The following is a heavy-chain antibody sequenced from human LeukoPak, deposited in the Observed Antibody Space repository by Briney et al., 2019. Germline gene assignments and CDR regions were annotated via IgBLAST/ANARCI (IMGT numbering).Heavy chain of an antibody. CDR1: GGSISSYY. V-gene: IGHV4-59*01. CDR3: ARVSLYYDILTGYHNWFDP. Sequence: SETLSLTCTVSGGSISSYYWSWIRQPPGKGLEWIGYIYYSGSTNYNPSLKSRVTISVDTSKYQFSLRLSSVTAADTAVYYCARVSLYYDILTGYHNWFDPWGQGTLVTVSS. D-gene: IGHD3-9*01. J-gene: IGHJ5*02. CDR2: IYYSGST.